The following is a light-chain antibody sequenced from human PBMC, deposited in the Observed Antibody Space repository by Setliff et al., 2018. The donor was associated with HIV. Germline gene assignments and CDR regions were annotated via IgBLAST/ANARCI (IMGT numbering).Light chain of an antibody. CDR3: CSYSGRSTYA. Sequence: QSALTQPASVTGSPGQSITISCTGTSSDIGRFNYVSWYRQFPGKGPTLVIFDVNQRPSGVSNRFSGSKSGNIASLIISGLQAEDEADYFCCSYSGRSTYAFGSGTKVTVL. J-gene: IGLJ1*01. CDR2: DVN. V-gene: IGLV2-14*03. CDR1: SSDIGRFNY.